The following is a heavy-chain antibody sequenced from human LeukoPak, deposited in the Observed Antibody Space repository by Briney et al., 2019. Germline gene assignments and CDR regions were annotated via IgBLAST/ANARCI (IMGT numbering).Heavy chain of an antibody. D-gene: IGHD3-3*01. CDR1: GGSISSYY. CDR3: ARSPYDFWSSYYSFDY. Sequence: SETLSLTCTVSGGSISSYYWSWIRQPPGKGLEWIGYIYYSGSTNYNPSLESRVTITVDTSKNQFSLKLSSVTAADTAVYYCARSPYDFWSSYYSFDYWGQGTLVTVSS. CDR2: IYYSGST. J-gene: IGHJ4*02. V-gene: IGHV4-59*01.